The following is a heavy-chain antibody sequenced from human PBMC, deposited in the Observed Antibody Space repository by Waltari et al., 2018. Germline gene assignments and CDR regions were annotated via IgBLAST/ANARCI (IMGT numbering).Heavy chain of an antibody. D-gene: IGHD2-21*01. J-gene: IGHJ4*02. CDR1: GYPFSDHT. CDR3: AREFNRINNFDY. CDR2: ISSTSHNI. Sequence: EVQLVESGGGLAQPGGSLRLSCPVSGYPFSDHTLVWARQAPGKGLEWISYISSTSHNIYYADSVKGRFTISRINAKNTLYLQMTSLRAEDTAVYFCAREFNRINNFDYWGQGTLVTVSS. V-gene: IGHV3-48*04.